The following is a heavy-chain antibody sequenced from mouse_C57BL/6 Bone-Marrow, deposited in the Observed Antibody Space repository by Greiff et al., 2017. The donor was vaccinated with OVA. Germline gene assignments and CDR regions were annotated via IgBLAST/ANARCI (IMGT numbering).Heavy chain of an antibody. Sequence: VQLVESGPELVKPGASVKISCKASGYSFTSYYIHWVKQRPGQGLEWIGWIYPGSGNTKYNEKFKGKATLTADTSSSTAYMQLSSLTSEDSAVYYCARGCDYRYAMDYWGQGTSVTVSS. J-gene: IGHJ4*01. CDR3: ARGCDYRYAMDY. CDR1: GYSFTSYY. CDR2: IYPGSGNT. V-gene: IGHV1-66*01. D-gene: IGHD2-4*01.